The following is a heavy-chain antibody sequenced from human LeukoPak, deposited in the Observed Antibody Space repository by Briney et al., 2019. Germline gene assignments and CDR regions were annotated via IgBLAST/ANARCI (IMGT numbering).Heavy chain of an antibody. V-gene: IGHV1-2*02. CDR1: GYTFTGYY. CDR3: ARDRITGTTGANWFDP. CDR2: INPNSGGT. J-gene: IGHJ5*02. D-gene: IGHD1-7*01. Sequence: ASVKVSCKASGYTFTGYYMHWVRQAPGQGLEWMGWINPNSGGTNYAQKLQGRVTMTRETSISTAYMEPSRLRSDNTAVYYCARDRITGTTGANWFDPWGQGTLVTVSS.